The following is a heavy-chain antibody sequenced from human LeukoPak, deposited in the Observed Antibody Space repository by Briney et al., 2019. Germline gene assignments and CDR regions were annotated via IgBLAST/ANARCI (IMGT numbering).Heavy chain of an antibody. Sequence: GASVKVSCKASGGTFSSYAISWVRQAPGQGLEWMGRIIPILGIANYAQKFQGRVTITADKSTSTAYMELSSLRSEDTAVYYCASGMDDYYYYYGMDVWGQGTTVTVSS. CDR1: GGTFSSYA. J-gene: IGHJ6*02. V-gene: IGHV1-69*04. CDR3: ASGMDDYYYYYGMDV. D-gene: IGHD1-26*01. CDR2: IIPILGIA.